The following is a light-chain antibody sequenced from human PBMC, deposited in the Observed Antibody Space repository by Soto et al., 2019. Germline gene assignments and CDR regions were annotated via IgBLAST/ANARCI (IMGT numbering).Light chain of an antibody. CDR3: QQYSKWPIT. CDR2: GAS. V-gene: IGKV3-15*01. J-gene: IGKJ5*01. CDR1: QSVSSN. Sequence: EIVMTQSPATLSASPGERATLSCRASQSVSSNLAWYQQKPGQAPRLLIYGASTRATGIPARFSGSGSGTEFTLTISSLQSEDFAVYYCQQYSKWPITFGQGTRLEIK.